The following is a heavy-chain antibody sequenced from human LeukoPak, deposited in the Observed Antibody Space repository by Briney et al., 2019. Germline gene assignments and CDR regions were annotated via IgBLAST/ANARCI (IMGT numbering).Heavy chain of an antibody. CDR1: GFTFSSYA. Sequence: GGSLRLSCAASGFTFSSYAMSWVRQAPGKGLEWVSAISGSGGSTYYADSVKGRFTLSRDNSKNTLYLQMNSLRAEDTAVYYCAKAGGYYYYYYMDVWGKGTTVTISS. CDR2: ISGSGGST. V-gene: IGHV3-23*01. D-gene: IGHD3-16*01. CDR3: AKAGGYYYYYYMDV. J-gene: IGHJ6*03.